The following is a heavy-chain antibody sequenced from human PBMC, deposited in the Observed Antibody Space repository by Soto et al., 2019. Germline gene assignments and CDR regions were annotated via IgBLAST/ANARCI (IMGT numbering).Heavy chain of an antibody. J-gene: IGHJ4*02. CDR1: GGTFSNYA. V-gene: IGHV1-69*01. D-gene: IGHD3-10*01. Sequence: QVQLVQSGAELKKPGSSVKVSCKASGGTFSNYAINWVRQAPGQGLEWMGVIIPIFGTANYAQKFQGRVTVTADESTSTAYMELSSLRSEDTAVYYCANNAGVIGHWGQGTLVTVSS. CDR2: IIPIFGTA. CDR3: ANNAGVIGH.